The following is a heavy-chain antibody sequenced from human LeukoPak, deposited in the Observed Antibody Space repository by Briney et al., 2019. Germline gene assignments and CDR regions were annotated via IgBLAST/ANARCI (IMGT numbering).Heavy chain of an antibody. Sequence: PETLSLTCAVYGGSFSGYYWSWIRQPPGKGLEWIGEINHSGSTNYNPSLKSRVTISVDTSKNQFSLKLSSVTAADTAVYYCARGGGYNWFDPWGQGTLVTVSS. D-gene: IGHD3-10*01. J-gene: IGHJ5*02. CDR3: ARGGGYNWFDP. V-gene: IGHV4-34*01. CDR1: GGSFSGYY. CDR2: INHSGST.